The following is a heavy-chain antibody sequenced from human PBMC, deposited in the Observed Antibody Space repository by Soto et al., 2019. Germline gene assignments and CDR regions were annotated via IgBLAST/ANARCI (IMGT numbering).Heavy chain of an antibody. Sequence: PSETLSLTCTVSGGSISSYDWSWIRQPPGKGLEWIGYIYYSGSTKYSPSLNSRVTISLDTSKNQLSLKLSSVTAADTAVYYCARSRRDYYYDSCGYYYFDYWGQRTLVTVSS. CDR3: ARSRRDYYYDSCGYYYFDY. J-gene: IGHJ4*02. CDR1: GGSISSYD. V-gene: IGHV4-59*01. CDR2: IYYSGST. D-gene: IGHD3-22*01.